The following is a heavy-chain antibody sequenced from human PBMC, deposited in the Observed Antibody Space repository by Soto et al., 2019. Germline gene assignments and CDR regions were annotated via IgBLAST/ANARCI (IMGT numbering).Heavy chain of an antibody. D-gene: IGHD5-18*01. Sequence: QVQLQESGPGLVKPSETLSLTCTVSGGSVSSGSYYWSWIRQPPGKALEWIGYIYYSGSTNYNPSLKSRVTISVDTSKNQFSLKLSSVTAADTAVYYCARVDSYGFRALDYWGQGTLVTVSS. CDR1: GGSVSSGSYY. V-gene: IGHV4-61*01. J-gene: IGHJ4*02. CDR3: ARVDSYGFRALDY. CDR2: IYYSGST.